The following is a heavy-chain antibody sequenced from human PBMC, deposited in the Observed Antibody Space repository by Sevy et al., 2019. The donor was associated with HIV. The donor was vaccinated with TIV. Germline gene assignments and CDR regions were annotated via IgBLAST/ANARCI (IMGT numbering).Heavy chain of an antibody. CDR3: TTGVLAAREAQHTFDI. CDR1: GFTFTNAW. J-gene: IGHJ3*02. D-gene: IGHD6-6*01. Sequence: GGSLRLSCAASGFTFTNAWMNWVRQAPGKGLQWVGRIKSKTDGGTTDYAAPVKGRFTISRDDSKNTLYLQMNSLKTEDTAVYCCTTGVLAAREAQHTFDIWGQGTMVTVSS. CDR2: IKSKTDGGTT. V-gene: IGHV3-15*01.